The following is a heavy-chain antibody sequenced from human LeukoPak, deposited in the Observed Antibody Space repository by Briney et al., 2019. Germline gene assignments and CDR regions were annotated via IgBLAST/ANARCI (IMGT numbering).Heavy chain of an antibody. Sequence: GGTLRLSCAASGFTFSSYGMNWVRQAPGKGLEWVSGIGPSGSSTYYADSVKGRFTNSRDNSKNTMYVQMNSLRAEDTAVYYCAKDRSYASFEDWGQGTLVTVSS. J-gene: IGHJ4*02. D-gene: IGHD2-2*01. CDR1: GFTFSSYG. CDR3: AKDRSYASFED. CDR2: IGPSGSST. V-gene: IGHV3-23*01.